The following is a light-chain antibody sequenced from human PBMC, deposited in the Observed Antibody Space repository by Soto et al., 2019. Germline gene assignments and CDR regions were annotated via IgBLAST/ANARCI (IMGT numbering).Light chain of an antibody. CDR1: QSVSSTY. V-gene: IGKV3-20*01. CDR2: GAS. Sequence: EVVLTQSPCTLSLSPGERATLSCRASQSVSSTYLAWYQQKPGQAPRLLMYGASSRATGIPDRFSGSGAGTDFTLTISRLEPDDFAVYYCQQYGSSPITFGQGTRLEIK. CDR3: QQYGSSPIT. J-gene: IGKJ5*01.